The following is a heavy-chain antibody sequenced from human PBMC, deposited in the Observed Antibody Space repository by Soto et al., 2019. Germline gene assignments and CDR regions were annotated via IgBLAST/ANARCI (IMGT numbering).Heavy chain of an antibody. D-gene: IGHD6-6*01. CDR3: AKALAYSSSSVDY. CDR2: ISGSGGST. V-gene: IGHV3-23*01. CDR1: GFTFSSYA. J-gene: IGHJ4*02. Sequence: AGGSLRLSCAASGFTFSSYAMSWVRQAPGKGLEWVSAISGSGGSTYYADSVKGRSTISRDNSKNTLYLQMNSLRAEDTAVYYCAKALAYSSSSVDYWGQGTLVTVSS.